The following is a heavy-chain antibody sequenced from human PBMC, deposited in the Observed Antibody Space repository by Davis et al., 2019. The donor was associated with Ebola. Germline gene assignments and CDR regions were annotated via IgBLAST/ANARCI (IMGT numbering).Heavy chain of an antibody. D-gene: IGHD6-19*01. J-gene: IGHJ4*02. V-gene: IGHV3-7*03. CDR3: AKGWGSSGWYYFDY. CDR2: IKQDGSEK. Sequence: GESLKISCAASGFNFRSYGMHWVRQAPGKGLEWVANIKQDGSEKYYVDSVKGRFTISRDNAKNSLYLQMNSLRAEDTAVYYCAKGWGSSGWYYFDYWGQGTLVTVSS. CDR1: GFNFRSYG.